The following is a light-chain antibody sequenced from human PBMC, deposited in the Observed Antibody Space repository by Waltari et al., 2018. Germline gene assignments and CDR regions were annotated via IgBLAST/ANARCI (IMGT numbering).Light chain of an antibody. CDR1: GSNNGGSY. J-gene: IGLJ2*01. V-gene: IGLV1-47*01. CDR2: KTN. Sequence: QSVLTQPPSASGSPGQRVSISCSGSGSNNGGSYVYWYQQFPGSAPKVLLYKTNQRPSGVPDRFSGSKSGTSGSLSISGLRSEDEAEYYCASWDDDVSGVVFGGGTKLTVL. CDR3: ASWDDDVSGVV.